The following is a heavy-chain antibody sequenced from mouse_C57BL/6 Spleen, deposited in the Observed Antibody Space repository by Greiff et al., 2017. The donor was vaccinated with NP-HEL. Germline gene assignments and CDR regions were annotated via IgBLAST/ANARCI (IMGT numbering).Heavy chain of an antibody. CDR2: IRNKANGYTT. V-gene: IGHV7-3*01. CDR1: GFTFTDYY. Sequence: EVKLVESGGGLVQPGGSLSLPCAASGFTFTDYYMSWVRQPPGKALEWLGFIRNKANGYTTEYSASVKGRFTISRDNSQSILYLQMNALRAEDSATYYCARYPFMDYWGQGTSVTVSS. CDR3: ARYPFMDY. J-gene: IGHJ4*01.